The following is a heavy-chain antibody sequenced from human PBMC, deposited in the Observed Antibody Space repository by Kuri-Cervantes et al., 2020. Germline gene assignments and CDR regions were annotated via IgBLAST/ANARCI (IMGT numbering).Heavy chain of an antibody. CDR1: GYRFTSHW. D-gene: IGHD2-2*01. CDR3: ARPRLGYCSTISCQHFDY. Sequence: GESLKISCKGSGYRFTSHWIGWVRQMPGKGLEWMGIIYPGDSDTRYSPSFQGQVTISVDKSISTAYLQWRSLKASDTAMYHCARPRLGYCSTISCQHFDYWGQGTLVTVSS. CDR2: IYPGDSDT. V-gene: IGHV5-51*01. J-gene: IGHJ4*02.